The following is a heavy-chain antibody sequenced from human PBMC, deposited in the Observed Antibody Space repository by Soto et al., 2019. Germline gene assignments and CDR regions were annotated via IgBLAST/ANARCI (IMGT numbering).Heavy chain of an antibody. CDR2: ISAGGGNT. CDR3: AKAPTYDYYYYMDV. V-gene: IGHV3-23*01. Sequence: EVHLLESGGGLVQPGGSLRLSCAASGFSFNIYAMKWVRQAPGKGLECVSAISAGGGNTYYADSVKGRFTISRDNSKNTLYLQINSLRADDTAVYYCAKAPTYDYYYYMDVLGKVTTVTVSS. CDR1: GFSFNIYA. J-gene: IGHJ6*03.